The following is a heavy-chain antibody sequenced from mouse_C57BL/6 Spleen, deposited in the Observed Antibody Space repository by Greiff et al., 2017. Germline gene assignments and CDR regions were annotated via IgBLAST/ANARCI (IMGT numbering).Heavy chain of an antibody. CDR2: FYPGSGSI. CDR3: ARHEEGYSNYPYFDV. Sequence: VKVVESGAELVKPGASVKLSCKASGYTFTEYTIHWVKQRSGQGLEWIGWFYPGSGSIKYNEKFKDKATLTADKSSSTVYMELSRLTSEDSAVYFCARHEEGYSNYPYFDVWGTGTTVTVSS. J-gene: IGHJ1*03. D-gene: IGHD2-5*01. V-gene: IGHV1-62-2*01. CDR1: GYTFTEYT.